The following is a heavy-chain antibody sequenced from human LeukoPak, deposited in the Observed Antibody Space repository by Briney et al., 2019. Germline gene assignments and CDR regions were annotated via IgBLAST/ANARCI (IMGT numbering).Heavy chain of an antibody. Sequence: SETLSLTCTVSGGSISSYYWSWIRQPPGKGLEWIGYIYYSGSTNYNPSLKSRVTISVDTSKNQFSLKLSSVTAADTAVYYCARLGPSGSYYEYFDYWGQGTLVTVSS. CDR2: IYYSGST. CDR1: GGSISSYY. V-gene: IGHV4-59*12. CDR3: ARLGPSGSYYEYFDY. D-gene: IGHD1-26*01. J-gene: IGHJ4*02.